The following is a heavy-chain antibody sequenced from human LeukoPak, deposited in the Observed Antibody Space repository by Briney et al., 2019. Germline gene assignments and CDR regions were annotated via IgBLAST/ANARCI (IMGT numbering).Heavy chain of an antibody. CDR3: AKRSGYTTGWFFDF. D-gene: IGHD6-19*01. CDR1: GFSFSSYA. CDR2: ISGSGDNT. J-gene: IGHJ4*02. Sequence: GGSLKLSCAASGFSFSSYAMSWVRQAPGKGLEWVSSISGSGDNTYYAESVKGRFTISRDNSKNTLFLQMNSLRAEDTAVFYRAKRSGYTTGWFFDFWGQGTLVTVSS. V-gene: IGHV3-23*01.